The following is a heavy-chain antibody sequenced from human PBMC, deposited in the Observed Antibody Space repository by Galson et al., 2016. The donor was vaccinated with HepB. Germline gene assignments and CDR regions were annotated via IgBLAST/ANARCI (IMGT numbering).Heavy chain of an antibody. D-gene: IGHD4-17*01. Sequence: GRGLEWVGHIYYTGSTYYNPSLKSRVTISVDTSKNQFSLKLSSVTAADTAVYYCARGDNPDYGDYASAYYYMDVWGKGTTVTVSS. J-gene: IGHJ6*03. CDR2: IYYTGST. CDR3: ARGDNPDYGDYASAYYYMDV. V-gene: IGHV4-39*01.